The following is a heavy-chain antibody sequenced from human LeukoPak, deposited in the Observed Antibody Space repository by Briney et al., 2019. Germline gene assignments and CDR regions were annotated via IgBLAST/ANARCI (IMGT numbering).Heavy chain of an antibody. J-gene: IGHJ4*02. CDR3: VRDVGAVRGEVYFDY. Sequence: GGSLRLSCAASGFTFSPFAMHWVRLSPGKGLEWVSSITGSGPYMLYTDSVKHRFTLSRHNTNNFLYLEMNSLGAEETAMYFCVRDVGAVRGEVYFDYWGQGTLVTVSS. CDR2: ITGSGPYM. D-gene: IGHD3-10*01. V-gene: IGHV3-21*06. CDR1: GFTFSPFA.